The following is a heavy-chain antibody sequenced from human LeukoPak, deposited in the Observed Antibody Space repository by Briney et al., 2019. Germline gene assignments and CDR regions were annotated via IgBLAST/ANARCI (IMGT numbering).Heavy chain of an antibody. CDR1: GLPIGDFA. V-gene: IGHV3-43*02. Sequence: GGSLRLSCVASGLPIGDFAMHWVREAPGQGLEWVSLISGDGVSTFFTDSVKGRFSISRDNSKNSLFLEMSSLRTEDTAMYYCARESGKFDYWGQGTLVAVSS. J-gene: IGHJ4*02. CDR2: ISGDGVST. CDR3: ARESGKFDY.